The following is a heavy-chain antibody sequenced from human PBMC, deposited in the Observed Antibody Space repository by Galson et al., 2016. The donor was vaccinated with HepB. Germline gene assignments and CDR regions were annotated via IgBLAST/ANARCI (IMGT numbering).Heavy chain of an antibody. D-gene: IGHD3-10*01. CDR3: ATDASVWFGELSGGVSFDI. CDR1: GFIFRTYG. CDR2: ISYDGSNQ. V-gene: IGHV3-30*03. J-gene: IGHJ3*02. Sequence: SLRLSCAASGFIFRTYGMHWVRQAPGKGLEWVAVISYDGSNQYYVDSVKGRFTISRDNSKNTLYLQMNSLRTEDTAVYYCATDASVWFGELSGGVSFDIWGQGTMVTVSS.